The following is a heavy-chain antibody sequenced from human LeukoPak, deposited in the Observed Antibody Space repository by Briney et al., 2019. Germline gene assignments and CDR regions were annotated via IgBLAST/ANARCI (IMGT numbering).Heavy chain of an antibody. CDR1: GFSFSNYW. Sequence: GGSLRLSCAASGFSFSNYWMCWVRLIPGKGLEWVANIKQDGSQTHYVDSVKGRFTISRDNSKNSLFLQMNSLGAGDTAVYYCARFSGLGTNWGRDYWGQGTLVTVSS. J-gene: IGHJ4*02. CDR3: ARFSGLGTNWGRDY. V-gene: IGHV3-7*05. D-gene: IGHD7-27*01. CDR2: IKQDGSQT.